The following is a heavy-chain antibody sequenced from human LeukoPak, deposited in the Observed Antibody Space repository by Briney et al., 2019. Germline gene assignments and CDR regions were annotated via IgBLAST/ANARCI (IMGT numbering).Heavy chain of an antibody. Sequence: GGSLRLSCTASGFTFSNYEMNWVRQAPGKGLEWVSYISSSGSTIYYADSVKGRFTISRDNAKNSLYLQMNSLRAEDTAVYYCARGYYGYSSSWWDYWGQGTLVTVSS. J-gene: IGHJ4*02. CDR1: GFTFSNYE. CDR3: ARGYYGYSSSWWDY. D-gene: IGHD6-13*01. CDR2: ISSSGSTI. V-gene: IGHV3-48*03.